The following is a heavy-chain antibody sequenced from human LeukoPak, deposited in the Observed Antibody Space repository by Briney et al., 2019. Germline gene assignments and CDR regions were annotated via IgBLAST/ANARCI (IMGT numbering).Heavy chain of an antibody. Sequence: GRSQRLSCAASGFALNNYAMHWVRQAPGMGLEWVAVIWYDGSNEYYSDSVKGRYAISRDISKNTLYLQMNSLRAEDTAVYFCARDPGLRLDLWGQGALLTVSS. CDR2: IWYDGSNE. CDR3: ARDPGLRLDL. CDR1: GFALNNYA. V-gene: IGHV3-33*01. J-gene: IGHJ4*02. D-gene: IGHD3-3*01.